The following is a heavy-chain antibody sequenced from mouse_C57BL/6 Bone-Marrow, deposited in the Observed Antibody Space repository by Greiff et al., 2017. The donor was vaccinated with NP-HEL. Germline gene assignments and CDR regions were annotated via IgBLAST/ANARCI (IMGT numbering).Heavy chain of an antibody. CDR2: ISDGGSYT. CDR3: ARDPLYYGSSYWYFDV. V-gene: IGHV5-4*01. Sequence: EVKVVESGGGLVKPGGSLKLSCAASGFTFSSYAMSWVRQTPEKRLEWVATISDGGSYTYYPDNVKGRFTISRDNAKNNLYLQMSHLKSEDTAMYYCARDPLYYGSSYWYFDVWGTGTTVTVSS. J-gene: IGHJ1*03. CDR1: GFTFSSYA. D-gene: IGHD1-1*01.